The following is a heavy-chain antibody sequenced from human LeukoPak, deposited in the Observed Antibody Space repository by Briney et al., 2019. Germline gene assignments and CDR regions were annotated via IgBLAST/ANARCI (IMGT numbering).Heavy chain of an antibody. CDR3: ARGFGLAAGTGWYFDL. J-gene: IGHJ2*01. D-gene: IGHD6-13*01. V-gene: IGHV4-59*01. CDR1: GGSISSYY. CDR2: IYYSGST. Sequence: SETLSLTCTVSGGSISSYYWNWIRQPPGKGLEWIGYIYYSGSTNYNPSLKSRVTISVDTSKNQFSLNLSSVTAADTAVYYCARGFGLAAGTGWYFDLWGRGTLVTVSS.